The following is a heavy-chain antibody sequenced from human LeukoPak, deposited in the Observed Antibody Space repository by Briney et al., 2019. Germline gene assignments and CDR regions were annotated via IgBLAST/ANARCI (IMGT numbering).Heavy chain of an antibody. CDR2: INSDGSST. D-gene: IGHD6-6*01. V-gene: IGHV3-74*01. CDR3: ARDGTYSSSSFDY. Sequence: GGSLRLSCAASGFTVSSNYMSWVRQAPGKGLVWVSRINSDGSSTSYADSVKGRFTISRDNAKNTLYLQMNSLRAEDTAVYYCARDGTYSSSSFDYWGQGTLVTVSS. CDR1: GFTVSSNY. J-gene: IGHJ4*02.